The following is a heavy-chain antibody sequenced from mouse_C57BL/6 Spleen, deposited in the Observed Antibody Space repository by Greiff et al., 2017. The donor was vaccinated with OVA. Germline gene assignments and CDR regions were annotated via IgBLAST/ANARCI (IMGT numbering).Heavy chain of an antibody. D-gene: IGHD2-5*01. CDR3: ARTDSNYLYAMDY. CDR2: INPNNGGT. V-gene: IGHV1-26*01. Sequence: VKQSHGKSLEWIGDINPNNGGTSYNQKFKGKATLTVDKSSSTAYMELRSLTSEDSAVYYCARTDSNYLYAMDYWGQGTSVTVSS. J-gene: IGHJ4*01.